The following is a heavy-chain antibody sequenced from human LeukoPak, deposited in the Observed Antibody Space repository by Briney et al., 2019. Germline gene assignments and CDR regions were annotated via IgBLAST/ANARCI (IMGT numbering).Heavy chain of an antibody. V-gene: IGHV4-39*01. CDR2: IYYSGST. CDR3: ARRFVYCYGSGSHFWFDP. D-gene: IGHD3-10*01. CDR1: GGSISSSSYY. J-gene: IGHJ5*02. Sequence: SETLSLTCTVSGGSISSSSYYWGWIRQPPGKGLEWIGSIYYSGSTYYNPSLKSRVTISVDTSKNQFSLKLSSVTAADTAVYYCARRFVYCYGSGSHFWFDPWGQGTLVTVSS.